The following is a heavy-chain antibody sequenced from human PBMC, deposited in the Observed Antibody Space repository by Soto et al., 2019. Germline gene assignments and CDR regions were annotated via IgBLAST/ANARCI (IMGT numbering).Heavy chain of an antibody. CDR2: ISTFNGNT. D-gene: IGHD2-21*01. V-gene: IGHV1-18*01. CDR1: GYTFTSYG. J-gene: IGHJ4*02. Sequence: QVQLVQSGAEVKKPGASVKVSCKASGYTFTSYGINWVRQAPGQRLEWMGRISTFNGNTKFAPKFQGRVTMTTDTDTTTVYMELRSLRSNDTAVYYCARERGLTVSTLLGYWGQGTLVTVSS. CDR3: ARERGLTVSTLLGY.